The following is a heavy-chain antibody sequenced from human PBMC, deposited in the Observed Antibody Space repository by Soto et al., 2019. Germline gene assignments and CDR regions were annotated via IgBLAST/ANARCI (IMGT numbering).Heavy chain of an antibody. CDR1: GFTFSSYG. D-gene: IGHD6-19*01. CDR3: AGDIWKWLTGDAFYI. Sequence: PGRSLRLSCAASGFTFSSYGMHWVRQAPGKGLEWVAVIWYDGSNKYYADSVKGRFTISRDNSKNTQYLQMNSMRAEDTAVYYCAGDIWKWLTGDAFYIWDQESKVTV. V-gene: IGHV3-33*01. J-gene: IGHJ3*02. CDR2: IWYDGSNK.